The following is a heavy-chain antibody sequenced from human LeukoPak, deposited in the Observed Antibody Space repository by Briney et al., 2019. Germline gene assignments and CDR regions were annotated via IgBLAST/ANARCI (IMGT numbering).Heavy chain of an antibody. CDR3: ARDPAYYYDSSGYYYPLYYFDY. CDR2: IWYDGSNK. J-gene: IGHJ4*02. Sequence: GGSLRLSCAASGFTFSSYGMHWVRQAPGKGLEWVAVIWYDGSNKYYADPVKGRFTISRDNSKNTLYLQMNSLRAEDTAAYYCARDPAYYYDSSGYYYPLYYFDYWGQGTLVTVSS. D-gene: IGHD3-22*01. V-gene: IGHV3-33*01. CDR1: GFTFSSYG.